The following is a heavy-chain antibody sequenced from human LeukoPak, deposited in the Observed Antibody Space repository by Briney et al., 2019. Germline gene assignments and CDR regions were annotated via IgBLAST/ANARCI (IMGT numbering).Heavy chain of an antibody. CDR1: GYTFTSYA. Sequence: GASVKASCKASGYTFTSYAMHWVRQAPGQGLEWMGWINAGNGNTKYSQKFQGRVTITRDTSASTAYMELSSLRSEDTAVYYCSCYIAVAGTELELDYWGQGTLVTVSS. CDR2: INAGNGNT. V-gene: IGHV1-3*01. J-gene: IGHJ4*02. D-gene: IGHD6-19*01. CDR3: SCYIAVAGTELELDY.